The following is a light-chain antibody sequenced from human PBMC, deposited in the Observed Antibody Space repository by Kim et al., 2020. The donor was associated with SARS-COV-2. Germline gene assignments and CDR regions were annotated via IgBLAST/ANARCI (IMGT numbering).Light chain of an antibody. CDR2: RSL. J-gene: IGLJ1*01. CDR3: AAWDDSLSAYV. Sequence: GQRVTISCSGSTSNIGRNFVCWYQHLPGTAPKLLIYRSLERPSGVPDRFSASKSGTSASLAISGLRSEDEADYYCAAWDDSLSAYVFGTGTKVTVL. CDR1: TSNIGRNF. V-gene: IGLV1-47*01.